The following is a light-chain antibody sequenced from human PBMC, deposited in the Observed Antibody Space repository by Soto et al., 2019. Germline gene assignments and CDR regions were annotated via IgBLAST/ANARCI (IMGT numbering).Light chain of an antibody. CDR1: QSVSSGW. CDR3: QQYGSSFWT. CDR2: SAS. Sequence: EIVLTQSPGTLSLSPGERATLSCRASQSVSSGWLAWYQQKPGQAPRLLIYSASIRTTGIPDRFSGSGSGTEFPLTISRLEPEDFAVYYCQQYGSSFWTFGQGTKVESK. V-gene: IGKV3-20*01. J-gene: IGKJ1*01.